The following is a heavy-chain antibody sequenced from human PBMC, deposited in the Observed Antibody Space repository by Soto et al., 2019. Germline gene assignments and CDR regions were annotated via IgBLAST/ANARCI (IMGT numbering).Heavy chain of an antibody. J-gene: IGHJ3*02. CDR1: GYTFTGYY. V-gene: IGHV1-2*04. CDR3: ARGPDGSGSYAFDI. CDR2: INPNSGGT. D-gene: IGHD3-10*01. Sequence: ASVKVSCKASGYTFTGYYMHWVRQAPGQGLEWMGWINPNSGGTNYAQKFQGWVTMTRDTSINTAYMELSRLRSDDTAVYYCARGPDGSGSYAFDIWGQGTMVTVSS.